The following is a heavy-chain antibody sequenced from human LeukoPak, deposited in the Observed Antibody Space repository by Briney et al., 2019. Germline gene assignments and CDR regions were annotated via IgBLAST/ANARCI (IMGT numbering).Heavy chain of an antibody. J-gene: IGHJ3*02. CDR2: LGTTGDR. CDR3: TRGGRDVFDI. D-gene: IGHD5-24*01. Sequence: GGSLRLSCAAPGFTFSSYDMHWVRQATGKGLEWVSGLGTTGDRYYSASVKGRFTISRENSTSSLYLQMNSLAVGDTALYYCTRGGRDVFDIWGQGTVVTVSS. CDR1: GFTFSSYD. V-gene: IGHV3-13*01.